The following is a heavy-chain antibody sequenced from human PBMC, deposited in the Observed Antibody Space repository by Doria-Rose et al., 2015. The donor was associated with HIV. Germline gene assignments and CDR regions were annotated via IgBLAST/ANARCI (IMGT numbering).Heavy chain of an antibody. CDR3: ATGVTLDY. J-gene: IGHJ4*02. CDR2: MSSTSDDI. V-gene: IGHV3-21*01. CDR1: GFTFSSHR. D-gene: IGHD3-10*01. Sequence: VQLVQSGRGLVRPGGSLRLSCATSGFTFSSHRISWVRQAPGKGLEWVSSMSSTSDDIIYADSVRRRFTISRDNARNSLYLQMDSLRAEDTAIYYCATGVTLDYWGQGTLVAVSS.